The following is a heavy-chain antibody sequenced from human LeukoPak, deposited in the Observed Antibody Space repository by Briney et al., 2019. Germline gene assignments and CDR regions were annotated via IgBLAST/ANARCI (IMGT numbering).Heavy chain of an antibody. D-gene: IGHD3-22*01. J-gene: IGHJ1*01. CDR2: IYPGDSDT. Sequence: GESLKISCKGSGYSFTSCWIGWVRQMPGKGLEWMGIIYPGDSDTRYSPSFQGQVTISADKSISTAYLQWSSLKASDTAMYYCASGPSYYDSSGYYRRRTEYFQHWGQGTLVTVSS. CDR1: GYSFTSCW. V-gene: IGHV5-51*01. CDR3: ASGPSYYDSSGYYRRRTEYFQH.